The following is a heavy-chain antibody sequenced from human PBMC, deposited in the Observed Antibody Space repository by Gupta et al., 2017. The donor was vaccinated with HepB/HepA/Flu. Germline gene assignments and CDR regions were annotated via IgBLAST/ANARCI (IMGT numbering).Heavy chain of an antibody. Sequence: EVQLLESGGDLVQPGGSLRLSCAGSGFTFSNYAMTWVRQAPGKGLEWVSAINSDSASIYYADSVKGRFTVSRDNSKSTLYLQMNSLRAEDTAVYYCAKYRDYAARWFDPWGRGTLVTVSS. D-gene: IGHD3-16*01. CDR2: INSDSASI. CDR1: GFTFSNYA. CDR3: AKYRDYAARWFDP. V-gene: IGHV3-23*01. J-gene: IGHJ5*02.